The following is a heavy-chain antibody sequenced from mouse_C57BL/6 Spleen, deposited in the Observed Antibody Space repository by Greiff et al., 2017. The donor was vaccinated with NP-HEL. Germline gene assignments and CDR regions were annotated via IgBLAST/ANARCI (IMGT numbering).Heavy chain of an antibody. CDR2: IYPGSGNT. CDR1: GYTFTDYY. CDR3: ARLETDYYAMDY. V-gene: IGHV1-76*01. J-gene: IGHJ4*01. Sequence: QVQLKQSGAELVRPGASVKLSCKASGYTFTDYYINWVKQRPGQGLEWIARIYPGSGNTYYNEKFKGKATLTAEKSSSTAYMQLSSLTSEDSAVYFCARLETDYYAMDYWGQRTSVTVSS.